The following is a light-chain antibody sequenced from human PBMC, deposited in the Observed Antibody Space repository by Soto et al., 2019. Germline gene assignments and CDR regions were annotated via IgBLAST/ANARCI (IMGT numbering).Light chain of an antibody. V-gene: IGKV3-15*01. CDR2: GAS. CDR3: QQYNNGSPWT. J-gene: IGKJ1*01. Sequence: EIVMTQSPATLSVSPGERATLSCRASQGVSSNLAWSQQKPGRAPRILIYGASTRATGTPPRFFGSGSGTDVTLTISSLQSEDVRVYYCQQYNNGSPWTFGQGTKVEIK. CDR1: QGVSSN.